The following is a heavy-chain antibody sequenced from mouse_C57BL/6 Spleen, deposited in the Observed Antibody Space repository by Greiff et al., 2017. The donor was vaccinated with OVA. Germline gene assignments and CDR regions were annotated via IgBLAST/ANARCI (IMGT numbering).Heavy chain of an antibody. CDR1: GYSITSGYY. D-gene: IGHD2-10*01. CDR3: AREDSYYGNSDY. V-gene: IGHV3-6*01. Sequence: EVKLMESGPGLVKPSQSLSLTCSVTGYSITSGYYWNWIRQFPGNKLEWMGYISYDGSNNYNPSLKNRISITRDTSKNQFFLKLNSVTTEDTATYYCAREDSYYGNSDYWGQGTTLTVSS. CDR2: ISYDGSN. J-gene: IGHJ2*01.